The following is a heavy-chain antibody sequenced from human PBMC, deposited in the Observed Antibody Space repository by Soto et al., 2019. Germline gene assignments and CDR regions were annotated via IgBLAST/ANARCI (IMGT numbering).Heavy chain of an antibody. Sequence: GESLKISCKGSGYSFTSYWISCVRQMPGKGLEWMGRIDPSDSYTNYSPSFQGHVTISADKSISTAYLQWSSLKASDTAMYYCARHGSGWFDPWGQGTLVTVSS. J-gene: IGHJ5*02. D-gene: IGHD6-25*01. CDR1: GYSFTSYW. V-gene: IGHV5-10-1*01. CDR2: IDPSDSYT. CDR3: ARHGSGWFDP.